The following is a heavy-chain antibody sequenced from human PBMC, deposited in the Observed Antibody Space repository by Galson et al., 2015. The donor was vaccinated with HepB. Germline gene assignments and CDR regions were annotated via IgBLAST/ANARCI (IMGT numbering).Heavy chain of an antibody. CDR1: AFTFGTYA. Sequence: SLRLSCAASAFTFGTYAMGWVRQAPGRELQWVSSISDSGGNTYYADSVKGRFTISRDNSKNTLYLQMNSLRAEDTAIYYCAKHGYSYDIHDAFDIWGQGTMVTVSS. V-gene: IGHV3-23*01. J-gene: IGHJ3*02. D-gene: IGHD5-18*01. CDR3: AKHGYSYDIHDAFDI. CDR2: ISDSGGNT.